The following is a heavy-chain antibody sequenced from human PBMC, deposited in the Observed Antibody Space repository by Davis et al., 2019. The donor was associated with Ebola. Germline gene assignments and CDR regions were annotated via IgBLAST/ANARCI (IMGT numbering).Heavy chain of an antibody. CDR2: IIPILGIA. V-gene: IGHV1-69*04. J-gene: IGHJ6*02. CDR1: GGTFSSYA. CDR3: ARGGYCSSTSCRNYYYYYGMDV. D-gene: IGHD2-2*01. Sequence: AASVKVSCKASGGTFSSYAISWVRQAPGQGLEWMGRIIPILGIANYAQKFQGRVTITADKSTSTAYMELSSLRSEDTAVYYWARGGYCSSTSCRNYYYYYGMDVWGQGTTVTVSS.